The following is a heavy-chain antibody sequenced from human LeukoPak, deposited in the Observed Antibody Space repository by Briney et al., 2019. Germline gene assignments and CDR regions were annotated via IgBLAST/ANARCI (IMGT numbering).Heavy chain of an antibody. CDR1: GGTFSSYA. J-gene: IGHJ4*02. D-gene: IGHD3-10*01. CDR3: VREYYGSGSYYPTHFDY. Sequence: SVKVSCKASGGTFSSYAISLVRQAPGQGLEWMGRIIPILGIANYAQKFQGRVTITADKSTSTAYMELSSLRSEDTAVYYCVREYYGSGSYYPTHFDYWGQGTLVTVSS. CDR2: IIPILGIA. V-gene: IGHV1-69*04.